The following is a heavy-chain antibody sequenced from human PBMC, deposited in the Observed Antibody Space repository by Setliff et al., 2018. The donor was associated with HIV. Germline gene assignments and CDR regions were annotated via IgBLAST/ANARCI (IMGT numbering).Heavy chain of an antibody. D-gene: IGHD2-15*01. V-gene: IGHV1-69*13. CDR1: GDTFRNYA. Sequence: SVKVSCKVSGDTFRNYALNWVRQAPGQGLEWMGGIIPPVGAAVYAQNFQGRVSITADESTSTAYMELRTLRSEDTAIYYCAGPNVGCSGGTCYSGSAFDYWGQGSPVTVSS. CDR2: IIPPVGAA. J-gene: IGHJ4*02. CDR3: AGPNVGCSGGTCYSGSAFDY.